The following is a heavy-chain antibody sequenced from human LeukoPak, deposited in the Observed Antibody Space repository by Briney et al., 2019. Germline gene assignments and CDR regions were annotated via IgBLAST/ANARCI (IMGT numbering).Heavy chain of an antibody. CDR3: ATEGIVGGGAHFDY. Sequence: GGSLRLSCAASGFTFSDYYMSWIRQAPGKGLEGVSYISSSGSTIYYADSVKGRFTISRDNAKNSLYLQMSSVRVEDTAVYYCATEGIVGGGAHFDYWGQGTLVTVSS. V-gene: IGHV3-11*04. CDR1: GFTFSDYY. CDR2: ISSSGSTI. D-gene: IGHD1-26*01. J-gene: IGHJ4*02.